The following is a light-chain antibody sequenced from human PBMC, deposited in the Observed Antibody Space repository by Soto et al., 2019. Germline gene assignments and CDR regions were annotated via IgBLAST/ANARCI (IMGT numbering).Light chain of an antibody. Sequence: DIQMTQSPSTLSASVGDRVTVTCQASQSINTWLAWYQQKPGKAPKLLIYDASSLQSGVPSRFTGSGSGTEFTLTISSLQSEDFAVYYCQQYNNWPRTFGQGTKVDI. J-gene: IGKJ1*01. CDR3: QQYNNWPRT. CDR1: QSINTW. CDR2: DAS. V-gene: IGKV1-5*01.